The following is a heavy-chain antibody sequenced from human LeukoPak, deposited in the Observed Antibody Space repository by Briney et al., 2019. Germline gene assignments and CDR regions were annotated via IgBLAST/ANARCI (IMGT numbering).Heavy chain of an antibody. CDR3: AKDSRYSSNVLGYFDS. CDR1: GFTFSSYA. V-gene: IGHV3-30-3*01. J-gene: IGHJ4*02. D-gene: IGHD5-12*01. Sequence: PGRSLRLSCAASGFTFSSYAMHWVRQAPGKGLEWVAVISYDGSNKYYADSVKGRFTISRDNSKDTLYLQIDSLRVEDTAFYYCAKDSRYSSNVLGYFDSWGQGALVTVSS. CDR2: ISYDGSNK.